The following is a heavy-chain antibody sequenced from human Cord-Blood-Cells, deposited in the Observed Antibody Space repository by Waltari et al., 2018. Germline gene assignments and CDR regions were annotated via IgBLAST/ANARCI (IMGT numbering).Heavy chain of an antibody. V-gene: IGHV4-34*01. D-gene: IGHD7-27*01. CDR3: ARGFNWGSDYFDY. Sequence: QVQLQQWGAGLLKPSETLSLTCAVYRGSFSGYYCSWIRQPPGKGLEWIGEINHSGSTNYNPSLKSRVTISVDTSKNQFSLKLSSVTAADTAVYYCARGFNWGSDYFDYWGQGTLVTVSS. CDR2: INHSGST. J-gene: IGHJ4*02. CDR1: RGSFSGYY.